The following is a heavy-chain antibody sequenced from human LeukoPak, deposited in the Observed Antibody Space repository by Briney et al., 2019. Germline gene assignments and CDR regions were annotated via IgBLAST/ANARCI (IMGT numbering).Heavy chain of an antibody. D-gene: IGHD3-10*01. CDR1: GYTFTGYY. V-gene: IGHV1-2*06. J-gene: IGHJ4*02. CDR3: ASTPLGYYGSGSYLGYYDY. CDR2: INPNSGGT. Sequence: ASVKVSCKDSGYTFTGYYMHWVRQAPGQGLEWMGRINPNSGGTNYAQKFQGRVTMTRDTSISTAYMELSRLRSDDTAVYYCASTPLGYYGSGSYLGYYDYWGQGTLVTVSS.